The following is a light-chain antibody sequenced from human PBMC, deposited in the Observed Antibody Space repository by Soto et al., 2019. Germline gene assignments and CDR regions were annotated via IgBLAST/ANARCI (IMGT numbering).Light chain of an antibody. CDR3: CSYAGSYTEV. CDR2: DVT. CDR1: SSDVGGYNY. J-gene: IGLJ3*02. Sequence: QSALTQPRSVSGSPGQSVTISCTGTSSDVGGYNYVSWHQHHPGKAPKLMIYDVTKRPSGVPDRFSGSKSGNTASLTISGLQAEDEADYYCCSYAGSYTEVFGGGTKLTVL. V-gene: IGLV2-11*01.